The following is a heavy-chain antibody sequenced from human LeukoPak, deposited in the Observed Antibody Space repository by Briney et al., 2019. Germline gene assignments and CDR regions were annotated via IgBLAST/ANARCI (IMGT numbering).Heavy chain of an antibody. CDR2: IYSGGST. Sequence: GGSLRLSCAASGFTVSSNYMNWVRQAPGKGLEWVSVIYSGGSTNYADSVRGRFTISRDNSKNTLYLQMNSLRAEDTAVYYCAREEYSSRRDQDPFDIWGQGTTVTVSS. V-gene: IGHV3-66*01. CDR1: GFTVSSNY. D-gene: IGHD6-13*01. J-gene: IGHJ3*02. CDR3: AREEYSSRRDQDPFDI.